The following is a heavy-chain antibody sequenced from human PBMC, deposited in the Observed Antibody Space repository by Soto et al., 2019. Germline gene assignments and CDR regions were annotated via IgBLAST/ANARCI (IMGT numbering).Heavy chain of an antibody. Sequence: GGSLRLSCVASGFTFSNYGISWVRQAPGKGLEWVSSITASSGNTYYPDSVKGRFTISRDNSENTLYLQMNSLRADDTAIYFCAKNQWELLHWGQGALVTVSS. V-gene: IGHV3-23*01. D-gene: IGHD1-26*01. CDR3: AKNQWELLH. J-gene: IGHJ4*02. CDR1: GFTFSNYG. CDR2: ITASSGNT.